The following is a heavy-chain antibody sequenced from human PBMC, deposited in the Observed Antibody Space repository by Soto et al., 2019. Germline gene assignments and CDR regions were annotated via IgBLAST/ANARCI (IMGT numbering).Heavy chain of an antibody. CDR3: ARDLPGRGVLLWFGELGC. J-gene: IGHJ4*02. D-gene: IGHD3-10*01. V-gene: IGHV1-46*01. CDR2: INPSGGST. Sequence: QVQLVQSGAEVKKPGASVKVSCKASGYTFTSYYMHWVRQAPGQGLEWMGIINPSGGSTSYAQKFQGRVTMTRDTSTSTVYMELSSLRSEDTAVYYCARDLPGRGVLLWFGELGCWGQGTLVTVSS. CDR1: GYTFTSYY.